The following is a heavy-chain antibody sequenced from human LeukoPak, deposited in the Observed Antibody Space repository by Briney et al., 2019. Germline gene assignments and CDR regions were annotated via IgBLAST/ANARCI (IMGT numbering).Heavy chain of an antibody. J-gene: IGHJ1*01. Sequence: ASVKVSCKASGYTFTSYAMNWVRQAPGQGLEWMGWINTNTGNPTYAQGFTGRFVFSLDTSVSTAYLQMNSLRADDTAVYYCAKKDRYSSGRAEYFQHWGQGTLVTVSS. D-gene: IGHD6-19*01. V-gene: IGHV7-4-1*02. CDR1: GYTFTSYA. CDR3: AKKDRYSSGRAEYFQH. CDR2: INTNTGNP.